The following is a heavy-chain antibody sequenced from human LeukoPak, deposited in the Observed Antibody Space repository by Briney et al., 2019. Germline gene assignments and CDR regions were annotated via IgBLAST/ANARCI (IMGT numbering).Heavy chain of an antibody. J-gene: IGHJ4*02. V-gene: IGHV3-21*01. D-gene: IGHD2-15*01. CDR3: ARGELGDCSGGSCYFDY. CDR2: IGSSSDYI. Sequence: PGGSLRLSCAASGFSFSSYWMYWVRQGPGKGLEWVSSIGSSSDYIHYADSLKGRFTISRDIAKNSLYLQMNSLKAEDTAVYYCARGELGDCSGGSCYFDYWGQGTLVTVSS. CDR1: GFSFSSYW.